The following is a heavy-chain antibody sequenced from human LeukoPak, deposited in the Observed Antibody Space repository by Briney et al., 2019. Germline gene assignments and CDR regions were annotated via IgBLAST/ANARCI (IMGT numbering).Heavy chain of an antibody. J-gene: IGHJ4*02. Sequence: PSETLSLTCTVSGGSISSSSYYWGWIRQPPGKGLEWTGSIYYSGSTYYNPSLKSRVTISVDTSKNQFSLKLSSVTAADTAVYYCARRDPGIAVAGFDYWGQGTLVTVSS. V-gene: IGHV4-39*01. CDR3: ARRDPGIAVAGFDY. CDR1: GGSISSSSYY. D-gene: IGHD6-19*01. CDR2: IYYSGST.